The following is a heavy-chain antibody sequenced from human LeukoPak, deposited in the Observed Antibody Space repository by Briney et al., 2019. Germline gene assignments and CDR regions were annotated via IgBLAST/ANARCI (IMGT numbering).Heavy chain of an antibody. D-gene: IGHD2/OR15-2a*01. CDR1: GGSISSSGYS. V-gene: IGHV4-39*01. Sequence: PSETLSLTCTVSGGSISSSGYSWHWLRQPPGKGLEGIGTIYYSGSTHYNPSLKSRITISADMSKNQFSLKLRSMTAADRAVYYCANPAGRALYYFDYWGHGTLVTASS. CDR3: ANPAGRALYYFDY. J-gene: IGHJ4*01. CDR2: IYYSGST.